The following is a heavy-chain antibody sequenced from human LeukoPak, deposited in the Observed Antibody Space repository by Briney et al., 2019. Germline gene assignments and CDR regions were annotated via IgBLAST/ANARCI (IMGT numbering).Heavy chain of an antibody. J-gene: IGHJ4*02. CDR3: SRGLDSRRLGY. CDR1: GASFNSDDQY. CDR2: IHPSGML. D-gene: IGHD3-22*01. V-gene: IGHV4-31*03. Sequence: SETLSLTCTVSGASFNSDDQYWNWSRQSPGKGLEWIGSIHPSGMLYNNPSLESRVTMSRDTSKNQFSLNLNSVTAADTAVYFCSRGLDSRRLGYWGQGILVTVSS.